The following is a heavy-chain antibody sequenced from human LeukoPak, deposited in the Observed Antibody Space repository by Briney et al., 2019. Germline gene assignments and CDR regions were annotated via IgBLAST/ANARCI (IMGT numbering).Heavy chain of an antibody. Sequence: GGSLRLSCAASGFTFSSYGMHWVRQAPGKGLEWVAVIWYDGSNKYYADSVKGRFTISRDNSKNTLYLHMNSLRAEDTAMYYCAKKRDAFDIWGQGTVVAVSS. CDR1: GFTFSSYG. D-gene: IGHD5-24*01. CDR3: AKKRDAFDI. J-gene: IGHJ3*02. CDR2: IWYDGSNK. V-gene: IGHV3-33*06.